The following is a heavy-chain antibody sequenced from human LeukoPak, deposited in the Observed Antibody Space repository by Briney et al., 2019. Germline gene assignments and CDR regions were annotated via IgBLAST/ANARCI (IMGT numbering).Heavy chain of an antibody. CDR2: ISAYNGNT. V-gene: IGHV1-18*01. CDR3: ARVATVGVVPAAILSSKRSNRFDP. Sequence: ASVKVSCKASGYTFTSYGISWVRQAPGQGLEWMGWISAYNGNTNYAQKLQGRVTMTTDTSTSTAYMELRSLRSDDTAVYYCARVATVGVVPAAILSSKRSNRFDPWGQGTLVTVSS. J-gene: IGHJ5*02. D-gene: IGHD2-2*02. CDR1: GYTFTSYG.